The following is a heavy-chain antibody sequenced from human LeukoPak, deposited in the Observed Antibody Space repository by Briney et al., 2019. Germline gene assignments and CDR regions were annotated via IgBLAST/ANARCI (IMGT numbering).Heavy chain of an antibody. CDR3: ARGYIVATMSLGYYYYGMDV. V-gene: IGHV3-74*01. Sequence: PGGSLRLSCAASGFTFSSYWMHWVRQAPGKGLVWVSHINGDGSSTSYADSVKGRFTISRDNAKNTLYLQMNSLTAEDTAVYYCARGYIVATMSLGYYYYGMDVWGRGTTVTVSS. J-gene: IGHJ6*02. CDR1: GFTFSSYW. D-gene: IGHD5-12*01. CDR2: INGDGSST.